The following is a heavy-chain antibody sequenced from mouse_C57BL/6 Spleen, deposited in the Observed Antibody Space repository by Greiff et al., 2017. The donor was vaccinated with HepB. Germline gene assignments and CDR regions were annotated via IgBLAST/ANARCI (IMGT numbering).Heavy chain of an antibody. J-gene: IGHJ1*03. Sequence: QVQLQQSGAELMKPGASVKLSCKATGYTFTGYWIEWVKQRPGHGLEWIGEILPGSGSTNYNEKFKGKATFTADKSSSTAYMQLSSLTSEDSAVYFCARSGPVYYGSPSFDVWGTGTTVTVSS. D-gene: IGHD1-1*01. V-gene: IGHV1-9*01. CDR2: ILPGSGST. CDR3: ARSGPVYYGSPSFDV. CDR1: GYTFTGYW.